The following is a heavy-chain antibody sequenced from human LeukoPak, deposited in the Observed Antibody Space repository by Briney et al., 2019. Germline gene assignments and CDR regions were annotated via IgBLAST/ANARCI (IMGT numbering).Heavy chain of an antibody. D-gene: IGHD3-10*01. CDR2: IYSSGST. CDR3: AREGLNMVRGVIPKEAWGWFDP. Sequence: SETLSLTCTVSGGSISSGSYYWNWIRQPAGKGLEWIGRIYSSGSTNYNPSLKSRVTISVDTSKNQFSLKLSSVTAADTAVYYCAREGLNMVRGVIPKEAWGWFDPWGPGTLVTVSS. V-gene: IGHV4-61*02. J-gene: IGHJ5*02. CDR1: GGSISSGSYY.